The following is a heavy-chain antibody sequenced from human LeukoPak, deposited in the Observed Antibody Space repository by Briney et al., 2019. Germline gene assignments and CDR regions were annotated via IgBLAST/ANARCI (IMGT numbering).Heavy chain of an antibody. CDR1: GFTFDDYA. CDR2: IYSGGST. D-gene: IGHD3-22*01. V-gene: IGHV3-53*01. CDR3: ARGRGGYGY. J-gene: IGHJ4*02. Sequence: GGSLRLSCAASGFTFDDYAMHWVRQAPGKGLEWVSVIYSGGSTYYADSVKGRFTISRDNSKNTLYLQMNSLRAEDTAVYYCARGRGGYGYWGQGTLVTVSS.